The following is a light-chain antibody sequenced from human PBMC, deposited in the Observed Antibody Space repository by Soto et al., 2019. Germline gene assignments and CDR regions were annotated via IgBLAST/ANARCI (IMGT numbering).Light chain of an antibody. CDR3: QQSYSTPVT. Sequence: EIVMTPSPATVSVSPGGRATLSCRATQSVTTNLAWYQQKPGQAPRLLIYGASTRATDIPARFSGSGSGTEFTLTISSLQPEDFATYYCQQSYSTPVTFGQGTRLEIK. J-gene: IGKJ5*01. CDR2: GAS. CDR1: QSVTTN. V-gene: IGKV3-15*01.